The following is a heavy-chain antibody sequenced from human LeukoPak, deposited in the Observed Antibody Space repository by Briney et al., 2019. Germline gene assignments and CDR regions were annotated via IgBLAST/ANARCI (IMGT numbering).Heavy chain of an antibody. J-gene: IGHJ4*02. CDR1: GGSISSSSYY. Sequence: SETLSLTCTVSGGSISSSSYYWGWIRQPPGKGLEWIGSIYYSGSTYYNPSLKSRVTISVDTSKNQFSLKLSSVTAADTAVYYCASPGVNFSSGYYLQFDYWGQGTLVTVSS. D-gene: IGHD3-22*01. CDR2: IYYSGST. V-gene: IGHV4-39*07. CDR3: ASPGVNFSSGYYLQFDY.